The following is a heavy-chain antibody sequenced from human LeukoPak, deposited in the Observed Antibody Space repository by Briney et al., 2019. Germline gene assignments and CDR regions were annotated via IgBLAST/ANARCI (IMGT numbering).Heavy chain of an antibody. Sequence: SGGSLRLSCAASGFTFSSYAMSWVRQAPGKGLGWVPAVSARCVRKYYAHSGKGPFTISRDNSTSTLYLQMNSLRAEDTAVYYCAKGTMVRGAHYYFDYWGQGTLVTVSS. CDR2: VSARCVRK. J-gene: IGHJ4*02. CDR1: GFTFSSYA. V-gene: IGHV3-23*01. CDR3: AKGTMVRGAHYYFDY. D-gene: IGHD3-10*01.